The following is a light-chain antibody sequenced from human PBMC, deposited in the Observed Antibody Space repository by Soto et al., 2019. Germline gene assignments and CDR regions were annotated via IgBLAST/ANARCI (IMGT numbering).Light chain of an antibody. CDR1: QTVSITY. CDR2: GAS. J-gene: IGKJ5*01. Sequence: ALTQSPGTLSLSPGESATLSCRASQTVSITYLTWYQQKPGQASRLLIFGASKRATGIPDRFSGSGSGRDFTLTISGLEPEDFAVYYCQQYGSSPLISFGQGTRLEI. V-gene: IGKV3-20*01. CDR3: QQYGSSPLIS.